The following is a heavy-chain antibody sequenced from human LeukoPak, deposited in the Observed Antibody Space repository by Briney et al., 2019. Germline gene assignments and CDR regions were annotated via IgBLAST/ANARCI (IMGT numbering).Heavy chain of an antibody. Sequence: GGSLRLSCAASGLTFSSYAMSWVRQAPGKGLEWVSLISGDGGSTYYADSVKGRYTISRDNSKNSLYLQMNSLRTEDTALYYCAKGGNCGGDCYWYFDLWGRGTLVTVSS. D-gene: IGHD2-21*02. CDR1: GLTFSSYA. V-gene: IGHV3-43*02. J-gene: IGHJ2*01. CDR3: AKGGNCGGDCYWYFDL. CDR2: ISGDGGST.